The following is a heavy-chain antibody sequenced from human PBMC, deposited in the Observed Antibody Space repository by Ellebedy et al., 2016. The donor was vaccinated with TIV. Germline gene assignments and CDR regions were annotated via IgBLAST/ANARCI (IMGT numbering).Heavy chain of an antibody. Sequence: AASVKVSCKASGYTFTSYGISWVRQAPGQGLEWMGWISAYNGNTNYAQKLQGRVTMTTDTSTSTAYMELRRLRSDDTAVYYCARVAIAVAGKSFDYWGQGTLVTVSS. CDR2: ISAYNGNT. J-gene: IGHJ4*02. D-gene: IGHD6-19*01. V-gene: IGHV1-18*04. CDR3: ARVAIAVAGKSFDY. CDR1: GYTFTSYG.